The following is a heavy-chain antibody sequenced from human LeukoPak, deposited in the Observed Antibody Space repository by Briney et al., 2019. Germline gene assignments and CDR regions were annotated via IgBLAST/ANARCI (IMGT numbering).Heavy chain of an antibody. Sequence: PGGSLRLSCAASGFTFSSYSMSWVRHAPGKGLEWGSAISGSGGSTYYADSVKGRFTISRDNSKNTLYLQMNSLRAEDTAVYYCAKDLYDILTGYYKRNAFDIWGQGTMVTVSS. D-gene: IGHD3-9*01. V-gene: IGHV3-23*01. CDR2: ISGSGGST. CDR3: AKDLYDILTGYYKRNAFDI. J-gene: IGHJ3*02. CDR1: GFTFSSYS.